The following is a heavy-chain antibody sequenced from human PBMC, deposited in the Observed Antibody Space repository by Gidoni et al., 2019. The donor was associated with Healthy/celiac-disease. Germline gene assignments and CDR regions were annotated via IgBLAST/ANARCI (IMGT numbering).Heavy chain of an antibody. V-gene: IGHV3-11*05. CDR3: ARVWARAGFGESSYYFDY. Sequence: QGRLVEPGGGLVKPGGSLRLSLEASEFTFRSNYMSWTRQAPGKGLEWVSYISSSSSYTNYADSVKGRFTISRDNAKNSLYLQMNSLRAEDTAVYYCARVWARAGFGESSYYFDYWGQGTLVTVSS. CDR1: EFTFRSNY. J-gene: IGHJ4*02. D-gene: IGHD3-10*01. CDR2: ISSSSSYT.